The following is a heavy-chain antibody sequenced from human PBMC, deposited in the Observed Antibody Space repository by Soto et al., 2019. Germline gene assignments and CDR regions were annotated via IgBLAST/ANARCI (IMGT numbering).Heavy chain of an antibody. CDR3: AREMVRGVGSDY. D-gene: IGHD3-10*01. CDR2: ISTYNGNT. V-gene: IGHV1-18*01. Sequence: GASVKVSCKASGYTFTSYGISWARQAPGQGLEWMGWISTYNGNTKYAQKLQGRVTMTTDTSTSTAYMELRSLRSYDTAVFYCAREMVRGVGSDYWGQGTLVTVS. CDR1: GYTFTSYG. J-gene: IGHJ4*02.